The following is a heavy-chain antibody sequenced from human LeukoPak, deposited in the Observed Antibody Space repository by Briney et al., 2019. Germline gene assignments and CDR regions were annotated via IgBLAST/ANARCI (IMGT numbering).Heavy chain of an antibody. CDR1: GYSFTSYW. CDR2: IDPSDSYT. V-gene: IGHV5-10-1*01. Sequence: GESLKISCKGSGYSFTSYWISWVRQMPGKGLEWMGRIDPSDSYTNYSPSFQGHVTISADKSISTAYLQWSSLKASDTAMYYCARHSYSSSWLGRSDWFDPWGQGTLVTVSS. D-gene: IGHD6-13*01. CDR3: ARHSYSSSWLGRSDWFDP. J-gene: IGHJ5*02.